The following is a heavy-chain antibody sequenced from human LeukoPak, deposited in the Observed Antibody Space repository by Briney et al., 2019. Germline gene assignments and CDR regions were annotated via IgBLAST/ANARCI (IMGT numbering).Heavy chain of an antibody. Sequence: GGSLRLSCAASGFTFDDYAMHWVRQAPGKGLEWVSGISWNSGSIGYADSVKGRFAISRDNAKNSLYLQMNSLRSDDTAVYYCARDGDFGVVTNPFDYWGQGTLVTVSS. CDR1: GFTFDDYA. J-gene: IGHJ4*02. CDR3: ARDGDFGVVTNPFDY. CDR2: ISWNSGSI. D-gene: IGHD3-3*01. V-gene: IGHV3-9*01.